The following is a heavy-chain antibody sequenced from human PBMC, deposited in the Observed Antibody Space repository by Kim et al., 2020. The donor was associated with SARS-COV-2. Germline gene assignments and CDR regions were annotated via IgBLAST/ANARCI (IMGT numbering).Heavy chain of an antibody. CDR2: ISSSSSYI. CDR1: GFTFSSYS. Sequence: GGSLRLSCAASGFTFSSYSMNWVRQAPGKGLEWVSSISSSSSYIYYADSVKGRFTISRDNAKNSLYLQMNSLRAEDTAVYYCAREKYYYDSSGYYYQGKDFDYWGQGTLVTVSS. CDR3: AREKYYYDSSGYYYQGKDFDY. V-gene: IGHV3-21*01. D-gene: IGHD3-22*01. J-gene: IGHJ4*02.